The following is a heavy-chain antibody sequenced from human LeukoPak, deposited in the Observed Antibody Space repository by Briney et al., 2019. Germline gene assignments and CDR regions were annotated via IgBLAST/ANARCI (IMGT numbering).Heavy chain of an antibody. J-gene: IGHJ3*02. CDR2: ISYDGSNK. CDR1: GFTFSSYA. D-gene: IGHD4-17*01. V-gene: IGHV3-30-3*01. CDR3: AKDPNGDYIGTFDM. Sequence: GGSLRLSCAASGFTFSSYAMHWVRQAPGKGLEWVAVISYDGSNKYYADSVKGRFTISRDNSKNTLYLQMYSLRAEDTAIYYCAKDPNGDYIGTFDMWGQGTMVTVSS.